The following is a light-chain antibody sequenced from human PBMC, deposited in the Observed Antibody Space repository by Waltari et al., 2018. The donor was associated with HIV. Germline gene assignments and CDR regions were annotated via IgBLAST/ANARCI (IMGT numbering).Light chain of an antibody. V-gene: IGKV1-5*03. CDR3: HQYNSYPLT. CDR1: RSISNW. Sequence: DIQMTQSPSALSASVGYTVTITCRASRSISNWLAWYQQKPGKAPKVLIYRASTLENVVPSRFSGSGSGTEFTLTISSLQPEDFATYSCHQYNSYPLTFGGGTRVEIK. CDR2: RAS. J-gene: IGKJ4*01.